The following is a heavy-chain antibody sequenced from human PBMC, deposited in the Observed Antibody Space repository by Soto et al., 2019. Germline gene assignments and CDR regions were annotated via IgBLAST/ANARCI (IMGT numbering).Heavy chain of an antibody. J-gene: IGHJ4*02. CDR2: ISDSGVIT. CDR3: AKMYTTYFDYFDY. CDR1: GFTFSNFA. Sequence: QSGGSLRLSCSASGFTFSNFAMSWVRQAPGKGLEWVSTISDSGVITYYADSVKGRFTISRDNSKNTFYLQMNSLRAEDTAVYYCAKMYTTYFDYFDYWGQGALVTVSS. D-gene: IGHD1-1*01. V-gene: IGHV3-23*01.